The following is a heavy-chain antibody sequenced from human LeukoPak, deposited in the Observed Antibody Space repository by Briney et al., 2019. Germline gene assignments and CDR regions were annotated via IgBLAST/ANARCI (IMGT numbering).Heavy chain of an antibody. D-gene: IGHD6-13*01. Sequence: SETLSLTCTVSGGSISSSSYYRGWLRQPPGKGLEWLGSIYYSGSTYYNPSLKSRVTISADTSKNQFSLKLSSVTAADTAVYYCARVRRPPSSSWYVSYYYYMDVWGKGTTVTISS. J-gene: IGHJ6*03. V-gene: IGHV4-39*01. CDR3: ARVRRPPSSSWYVSYYYYMDV. CDR2: IYYSGST. CDR1: GGSISSSSYY.